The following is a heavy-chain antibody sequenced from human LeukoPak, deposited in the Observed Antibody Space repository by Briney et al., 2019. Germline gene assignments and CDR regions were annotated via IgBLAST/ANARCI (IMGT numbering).Heavy chain of an antibody. Sequence: GGSLRLSCAASGFTLSNSWMHWVRQAPGKGLVWVSRTNGDGSDTSYADSVKGRFTISRDSATNTLYLQMNSLRAEDTAIYYCVRDGEYSHGIDFDYWGQGTLVTVSS. D-gene: IGHD5-18*01. V-gene: IGHV3-74*01. CDR3: VRDGEYSHGIDFDY. CDR1: GFTLSNSW. J-gene: IGHJ4*02. CDR2: TNGDGSDT.